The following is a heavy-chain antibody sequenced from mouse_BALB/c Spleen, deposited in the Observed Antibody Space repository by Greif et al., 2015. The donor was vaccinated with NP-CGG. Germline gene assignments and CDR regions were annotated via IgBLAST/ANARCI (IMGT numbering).Heavy chain of an antibody. J-gene: IGHJ2*01. CDR3: ARRVTYYYGSSSPFDY. D-gene: IGHD1-1*01. V-gene: IGHV5-12-1*01. CDR2: ISSGGGST. Sequence: EAQLQESGGGLVKPGGSLKLSCAASGFAFSSYDMSWVRQTPEKRLEWVAYISSGGGSTYYPDTVKGRFTISRDNAKNTLYLQMSRLKSEDTAMYYCARRVTYYYGSSSPFDYWGQGTTLTVSS. CDR1: GFAFSSYD.